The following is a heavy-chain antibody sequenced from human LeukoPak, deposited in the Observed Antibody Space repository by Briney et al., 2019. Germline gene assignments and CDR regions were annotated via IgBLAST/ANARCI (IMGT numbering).Heavy chain of an antibody. CDR2: IDSRGIK. CDR1: GFTFSTFE. D-gene: IGHD5-18*01. J-gene: IGHJ4*02. V-gene: IGHV3-48*03. CDR3: ARDQGNRYSYGYTLDY. Sequence: GGPLRLSCVASGFTFSTFEMNWVRQAPGKGLEWVSYIDSRGIKYYTDSVKGRFTVSRDNAKNSLYLQMSSLRAEDTAVYYCARDQGNRYSYGYTLDYWGQGTLVTVSS.